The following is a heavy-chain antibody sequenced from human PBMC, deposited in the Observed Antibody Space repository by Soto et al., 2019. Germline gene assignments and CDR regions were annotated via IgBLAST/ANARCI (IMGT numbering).Heavy chain of an antibody. CDR1: GFTFSDYY. J-gene: IGHJ4*02. CDR3: ARDPQTGSDY. Sequence: QVQLVESGGGLVKPGGSLRLSCAASGFTFSDYYMSWIRQAPGKGLEWVSYISSSSSYTNYADSVKGRFTISRDNAKNSLYLPMNSLRAEDTAVDYCARDPQTGSDYWVQGTLVTVSS. D-gene: IGHD1-26*01. V-gene: IGHV3-11*06. CDR2: ISSSSSYT.